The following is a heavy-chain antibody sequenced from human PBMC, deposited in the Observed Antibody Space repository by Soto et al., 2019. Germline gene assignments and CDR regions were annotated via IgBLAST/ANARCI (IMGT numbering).Heavy chain of an antibody. V-gene: IGHV1-69*13. CDR3: ASGYYYDSSGYYPPLDY. Sequence: SVKVSCKASGGTFSSYAISWVRQAPGQGLEWMGGIIPIFGTANYAQKFQGRVTITADESTSTAYMELSSLRSEDTAVYYCASGYYYDSSGYYPPLDYWGQGTLVTVAS. CDR2: IIPIFGTA. J-gene: IGHJ4*02. D-gene: IGHD3-22*01. CDR1: GGTFSSYA.